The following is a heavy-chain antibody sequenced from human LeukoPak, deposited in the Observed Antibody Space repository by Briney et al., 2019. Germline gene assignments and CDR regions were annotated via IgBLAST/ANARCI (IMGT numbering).Heavy chain of an antibody. CDR2: IIPIFGTA. CDR3: ARGGGGPQIYYYYYYYMDV. Sequence: SVKVSCKASGYTFTSYGISWVRQAPGQGLEWMGGIIPIFGTANYAQKFQGRVTITADESTSTAYMELSSLRSEDTAVYYCARGGGGPQIYYYYYYYMDVWGKGTTVTISS. CDR1: GYTFTSYG. J-gene: IGHJ6*03. V-gene: IGHV1-69*13.